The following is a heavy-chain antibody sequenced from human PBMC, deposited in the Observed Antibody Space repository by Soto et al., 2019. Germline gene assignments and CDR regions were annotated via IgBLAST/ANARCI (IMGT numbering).Heavy chain of an antibody. Sequence: EVQLVESGGGLVQPGGSMRLSCAASGFTVSTKYMSWVRQAPGKGLEWVSVIYSGGSTFYADSARGRFTISRDNTNITVNLQMNTLRAEDSAVYYCARAACAADYCRQRTLVTVSS. V-gene: IGHV3-66*01. CDR3: ARAACAADY. CDR2: IYSGGST. D-gene: IGHD2-15*01. J-gene: IGHJ4*02. CDR1: GFTVSTKY.